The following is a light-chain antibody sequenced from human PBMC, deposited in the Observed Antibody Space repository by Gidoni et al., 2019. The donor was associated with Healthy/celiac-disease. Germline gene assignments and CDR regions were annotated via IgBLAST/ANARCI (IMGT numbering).Light chain of an antibody. CDR1: QGISNY. J-gene: IGKJ5*01. CDR3: QKYNSAPIT. CDR2: AAS. V-gene: IGKV1-27*01. Sequence: DIQMTQSPSSLSASVGDRVTITCRASQGISNYLAWYQQKPGKVPKLLIYAASTLQSGVPSRFSGSGSGTDFTLTISSLQPEDVATYYCQKYNSAPITFXQXTRLXIK.